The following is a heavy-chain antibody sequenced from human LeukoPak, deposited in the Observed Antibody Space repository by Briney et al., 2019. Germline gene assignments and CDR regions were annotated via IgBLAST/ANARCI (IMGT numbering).Heavy chain of an antibody. J-gene: IGHJ4*02. CDR2: ISGSGGST. V-gene: IGHV3-23*01. Sequence: GGSLRLSCAASGFTFSSYAMSWVRQTPGKGLDWVSSISGSGGSTYYADSVKGRFTISRDNSKNTLYLQMSSLRAEDTAVYYCAKGGSSWWDYFDFWGQGTLVTVSS. CDR1: GFTFSSYA. D-gene: IGHD6-13*01. CDR3: AKGGSSWWDYFDF.